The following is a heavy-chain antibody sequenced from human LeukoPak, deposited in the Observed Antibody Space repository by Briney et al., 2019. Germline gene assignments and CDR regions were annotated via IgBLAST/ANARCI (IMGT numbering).Heavy chain of an antibody. CDR1: GLTFSAFG. CDR2: IYFDGSSK. D-gene: IGHD1-26*01. V-gene: IGHV3-33*01. CDR3: ARGSESYFQPHFDY. Sequence: GGSLRLSCAASGLTFSAFGMHWVRQAPGKGLEWLSIIYFDGSSKYYADSVKGRFTISRDNSKNTLYLQMHSLRAEDTAVYYCARGSESYFQPHFDYWGQGTLVTVSS. J-gene: IGHJ4*02.